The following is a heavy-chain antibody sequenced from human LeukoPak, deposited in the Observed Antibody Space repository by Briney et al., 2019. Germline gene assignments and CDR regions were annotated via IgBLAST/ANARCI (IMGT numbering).Heavy chain of an antibody. CDR1: GFTFSSYG. D-gene: IGHD6-19*01. J-gene: IGHJ4*02. Sequence: PGGSLRLSCAASGFTFSSYGMHWVRQAPGKGLEWVAVISYDGSNKYYADSVKGRFTISRDNSKSTLYLQMNSLRAEDTAVYYCAKDGIAVAGGFDYWGQGTLVTVSS. CDR2: ISYDGSNK. CDR3: AKDGIAVAGGFDY. V-gene: IGHV3-30*18.